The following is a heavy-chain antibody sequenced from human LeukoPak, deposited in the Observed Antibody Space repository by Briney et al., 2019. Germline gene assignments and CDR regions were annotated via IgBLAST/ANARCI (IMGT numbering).Heavy chain of an antibody. V-gene: IGHV4-34*01. D-gene: IGHD4-17*01. CDR1: GGSFSGYY. CDR2: INHSRST. Sequence: SETLSLTCAVYGGSFSGYYWRWLRQPQGKGLEWIGEINHSRSTNYNPSLNSRVTISVDTSKNQFSLKLSSVTAADTAVYYYASGTPPTVTTFWWFDPWGQGTLVTVSS. CDR3: ASGTPPTVTTFWWFDP. J-gene: IGHJ5*02.